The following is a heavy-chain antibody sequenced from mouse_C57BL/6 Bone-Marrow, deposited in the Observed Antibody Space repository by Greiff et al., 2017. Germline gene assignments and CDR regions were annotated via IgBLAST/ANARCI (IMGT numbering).Heavy chain of an antibody. D-gene: IGHD1-1*01. Sequence: VKLVESGPGLVQPSQSLSITCTVSGFSLTSYGVHWVRQSPGKGLEWLGVIWSGGSTDYNAAFISRLSISKDNSKSQVFFKMNSLQADDTAIYYCAGHSVVAYYAMDYWGQGTSVTVSS. CDR2: IWSGGST. J-gene: IGHJ4*01. V-gene: IGHV2-2*01. CDR3: AGHSVVAYYAMDY. CDR1: GFSLTSYG.